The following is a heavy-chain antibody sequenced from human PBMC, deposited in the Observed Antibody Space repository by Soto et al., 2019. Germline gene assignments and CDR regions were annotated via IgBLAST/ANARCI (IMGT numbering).Heavy chain of an antibody. CDR2: ISYDGSNK. V-gene: IGHV3-30*18. Sequence: GGSLRLSCAASGFTFSSYGMHWVRQVPGKGLEWVAVISYDGSNKYYADSVKGRFTISRDNSKNTLYLQMNSLRAEDTAVYYCANVLRHEYWGQLTLVIVAS. CDR1: GFTFSSYG. CDR3: ANVLRHEY. D-gene: IGHD2-8*01. J-gene: IGHJ4*02.